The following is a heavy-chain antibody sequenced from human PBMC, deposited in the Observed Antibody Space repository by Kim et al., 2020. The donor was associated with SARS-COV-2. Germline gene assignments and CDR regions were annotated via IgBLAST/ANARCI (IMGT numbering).Heavy chain of an antibody. D-gene: IGHD3-10*01. CDR3: ARGRVLLWFGE. J-gene: IGHJ4*02. V-gene: IGHV3-7*03. CDR2: K. Sequence: KYYVDSVKGRFTTSRDNAKNSLYLQMNSLRAEDTAVYYCARGRVLLWFGEGGQGTLVTVSS.